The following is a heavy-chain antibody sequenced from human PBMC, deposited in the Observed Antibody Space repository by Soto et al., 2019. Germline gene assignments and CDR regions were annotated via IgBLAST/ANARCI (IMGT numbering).Heavy chain of an antibody. CDR3: AREAADGMDV. CDR2: ISSSGSTI. D-gene: IGHD6-13*01. Sequence: AGGSLRLSCAASGFTFSSYEMNWVRQAPGKGLEWVSYISSSGSTIYYADSVKGRFTISRDNAKNSLYLQMNSLRAEDTAVYYCAREAADGMDVWGQGTTVTVSS. V-gene: IGHV3-48*03. CDR1: GFTFSSYE. J-gene: IGHJ6*02.